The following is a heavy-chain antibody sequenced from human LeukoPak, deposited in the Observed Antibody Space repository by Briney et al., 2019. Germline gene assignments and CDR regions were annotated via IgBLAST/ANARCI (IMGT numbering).Heavy chain of an antibody. V-gene: IGHV3-7*04. D-gene: IGHD3-22*01. CDR3: ARDEHQYYSESSGRFDY. CDR1: GFTFSFYW. CDR2: IKQDGSEK. Sequence: GGSLRLSCAASGFTFSFYWMGWVRQAPGKGLEWVANIKQDGSEKYYVDSARGRFTLSRDNAKNSLYLQMNSLRAEDTAVYYCARDEHQYYSESSGRFDYWGQGTLVTVSS. J-gene: IGHJ4*02.